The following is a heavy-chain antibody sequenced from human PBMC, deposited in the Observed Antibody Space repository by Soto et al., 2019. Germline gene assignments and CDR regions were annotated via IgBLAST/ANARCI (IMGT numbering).Heavy chain of an antibody. J-gene: IGHJ4*02. CDR3: ARGLMTTAVYYFDY. Sequence: GGSLRLSCAASGFTFSDHYMHWVRQAQGKGLEWVGRIRNKAYTYTTEYAASVKGRFTISRDDSKNSVYLQMNSLKTDDTAVYYCARGLMTTAVYYFDYWGQGTLVTVSS. V-gene: IGHV3-72*01. CDR1: GFTFSDHY. CDR2: IRNKAYTYTT. D-gene: IGHD4-17*01.